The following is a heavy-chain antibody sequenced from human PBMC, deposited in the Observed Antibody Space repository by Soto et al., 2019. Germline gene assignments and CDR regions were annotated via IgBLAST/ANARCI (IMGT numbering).Heavy chain of an antibody. CDR3: ARDRGPSSGYYPDWFDP. V-gene: IGHV1-69*12. Sequence: QVQLVQSGAEVKKPGSSVKVSCKASGGTFSRYAITWVRQAPGQGLEWMGGIIPIFGTANHAQKFQGRVTITADESTSTAYMELSSLRSEDPAVYDCARDRGPSSGYYPDWFDPWGQGTLVTVSS. CDR2: IIPIFGTA. J-gene: IGHJ5*02. D-gene: IGHD3-22*01. CDR1: GGTFSRYA.